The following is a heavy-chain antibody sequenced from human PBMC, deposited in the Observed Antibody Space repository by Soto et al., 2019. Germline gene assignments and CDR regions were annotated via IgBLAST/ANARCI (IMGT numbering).Heavy chain of an antibody. Sequence: QVQLQESGPGLVKPSQTLSLTCTVSGGSISSGGYYWSWIRQHPGKGLEWIGYIYYSGSTYYNPSLKSRVTISVDTSKHQFSLELSSVTAAETAVDYCARDRLGTGTTDYWGQGTLVTVSS. V-gene: IGHV4-31*03. CDR3: ARDRLGTGTTDY. CDR1: GGSISSGGYY. CDR2: IYYSGST. J-gene: IGHJ4*02. D-gene: IGHD1-7*01.